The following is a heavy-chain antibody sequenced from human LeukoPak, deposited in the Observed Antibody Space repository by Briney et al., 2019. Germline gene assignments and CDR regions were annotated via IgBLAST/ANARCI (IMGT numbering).Heavy chain of an antibody. D-gene: IGHD6-6*01. CDR1: GGSTSSGSYY. V-gene: IGHV4-61*02. CDR2: IYTSGST. CDR3: ARAELVGAFHI. J-gene: IGHJ3*02. Sequence: PSQTLSLTCTVSGGSTSSGSYYWSWIRQPAGKGLEWIGRIYTSGSTNYNPSLKSRVTISVDTSKNQFSLKLSSVTAADTAVYYCARAELVGAFHIWGQGTKVTVSS.